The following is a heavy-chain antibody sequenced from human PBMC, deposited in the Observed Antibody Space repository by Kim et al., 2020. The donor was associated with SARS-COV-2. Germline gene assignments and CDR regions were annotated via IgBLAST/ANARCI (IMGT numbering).Heavy chain of an antibody. CDR1: GYTFTSYV. Sequence: ASVKVSCKASGYTFTSYVMKWVRQAPGQGLEWMGWININTGNPTYAQGFTGRFVFSLDTSVSTAYLQISSLKAEDTAVYYCARGTPMVRGIITPPYYCGMDLWGRGTTVTVSS. D-gene: IGHD3-10*01. V-gene: IGHV7-4-1*02. CDR3: ARGTPMVRGIITPPYYCGMDL. J-gene: IGHJ6*02. CDR2: ININTGNP.